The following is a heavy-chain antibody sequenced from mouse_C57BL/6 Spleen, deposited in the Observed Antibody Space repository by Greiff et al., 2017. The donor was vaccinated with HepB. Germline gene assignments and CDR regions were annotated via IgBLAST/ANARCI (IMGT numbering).Heavy chain of an antibody. CDR3: ARPIYYGNPWYFDV. Sequence: VQLQQSGPELVKPGASVKISCKASGYAFSSSWMNWVKQRPGKGLEWIGRIYPGDGDTNYNGKFKGKATLTADKSSSTAYMQLSSLTSEDSAVYFCARPIYYGNPWYFDVWGTGTTVTFSS. D-gene: IGHD2-1*01. V-gene: IGHV1-82*01. CDR1: GYAFSSSW. CDR2: IYPGDGDT. J-gene: IGHJ1*03.